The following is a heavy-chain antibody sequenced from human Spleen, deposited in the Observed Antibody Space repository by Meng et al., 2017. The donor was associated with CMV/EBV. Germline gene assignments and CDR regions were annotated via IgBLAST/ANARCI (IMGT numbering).Heavy chain of an antibody. J-gene: IGHJ5*01. V-gene: IGHV4-39*07. CDR3: ARIARYSDWPSDS. CDR2: IYYSGTT. Sequence: GSLRLSCTVSGGSISSNTYYWGWIRQPPGKGLEWIGSIYYSGTTYYNPSLESRIIMSIDTSKNQLSLKLKSVTAADTATYFCARIARYSDWPSDSWGHGTLVTVSS. CDR1: GGSISSNTYY. D-gene: IGHD3-9*01.